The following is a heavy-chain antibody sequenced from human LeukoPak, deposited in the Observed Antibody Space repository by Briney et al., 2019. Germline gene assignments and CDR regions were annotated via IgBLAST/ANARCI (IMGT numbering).Heavy chain of an antibody. Sequence: SETLSLTCTVSGGSISSSSYYWGWIRQPPGKGLEWIGSIYYSGSTYYNPSLKSRVTISVDASKNQFSLKLSSVTAADTAVYYCARGTGIVVVVAAPNWFDPWGQGTLVTVSS. J-gene: IGHJ5*02. CDR1: GGSISSSSYY. D-gene: IGHD2-15*01. V-gene: IGHV4-39*07. CDR2: IYYSGST. CDR3: ARGTGIVVVVAAPNWFDP.